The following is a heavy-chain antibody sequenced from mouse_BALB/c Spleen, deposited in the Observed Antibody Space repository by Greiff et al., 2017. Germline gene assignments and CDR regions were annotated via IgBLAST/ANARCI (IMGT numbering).Heavy chain of an antibody. Sequence: QVQLQQSGAELVRPGASVTLSCKASGYTFTDYEMHWVKQTPVHGLEWIGAIDPETGGTAYNQKFKGKATLTADKSSSIAYMELRSLTSEDSAVYYCTRRITTTTLGFAYWGQGTLVTVSA. CDR3: TRRITTTTLGFAY. D-gene: IGHD1-2*01. J-gene: IGHJ3*01. V-gene: IGHV1-15*01. CDR2: IDPETGGT. CDR1: GYTFTDYE.